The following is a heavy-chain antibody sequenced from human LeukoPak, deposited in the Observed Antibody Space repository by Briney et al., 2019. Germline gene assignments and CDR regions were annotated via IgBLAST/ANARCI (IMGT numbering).Heavy chain of an antibody. CDR1: GDSISSSNYY. V-gene: IGHV4-39*01. Sequence: SETLSLTCSVSGDSISSSNYYWGWIRQPPGKGLEWIGSIYYSGSTYYNPSLKSRVTISVDTSKNQFSMKLSSVTAADTSVYYCERHANMAAAGDYWGRGTLVTVSS. CDR3: ERHANMAAAGDY. J-gene: IGHJ4*02. D-gene: IGHD6-13*01. CDR2: IYYSGST.